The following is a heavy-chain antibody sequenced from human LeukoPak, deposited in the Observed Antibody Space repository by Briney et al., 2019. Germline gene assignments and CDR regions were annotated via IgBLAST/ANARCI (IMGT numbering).Heavy chain of an antibody. CDR3: ARDLTYNSWYYFDS. D-gene: IGHD6-13*01. CDR1: GFTFSYYD. V-gene: IGHV3-30*02. Sequence: GGSLRLSCAASGFTFSYYDMHWVRQAPGKGLEWVTFIGYDGTDKYYADSVKGRFTISRDNSKNTLSLHMNSLRAEDTAVYYCARDLTYNSWYYFDSWGQGTLVTVSS. J-gene: IGHJ4*02. CDR2: IGYDGTDK.